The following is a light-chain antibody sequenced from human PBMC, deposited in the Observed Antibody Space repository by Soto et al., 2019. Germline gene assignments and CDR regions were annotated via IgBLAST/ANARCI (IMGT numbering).Light chain of an antibody. CDR3: QQYVNSPVT. CDR1: QRVNSSY. V-gene: IGKV3-20*01. CDR2: GAS. Sequence: EIGVTQSPDTLYLSPGEGATLSCRASQRVNSSYLAWYQQKPGQAPRLLISGASDRATGVPARVSGSGSGTDFTLTIRRLEPEDFAVYYCQQYVNSPVTFGQGTKLQIK. J-gene: IGKJ2*01.